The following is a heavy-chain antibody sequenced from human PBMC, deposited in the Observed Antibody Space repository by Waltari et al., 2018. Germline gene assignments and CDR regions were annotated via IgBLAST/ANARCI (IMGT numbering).Heavy chain of an antibody. J-gene: IGHJ6*03. Sequence: QVQLQESGPGLVKPSETLSLTCTVSGGSISSYYWSWIRQPAGKGLEWIGRIYTSVSTNYNPSLKSRVTMSVDTSKNQFSLKLSSVTAADTAVYYCARGAAMVPKDYYYYYMDVWGKGTTVTISS. CDR2: IYTSVST. V-gene: IGHV4-4*07. CDR3: ARGAAMVPKDYYYYYMDV. CDR1: GGSISSYY. D-gene: IGHD5-18*01.